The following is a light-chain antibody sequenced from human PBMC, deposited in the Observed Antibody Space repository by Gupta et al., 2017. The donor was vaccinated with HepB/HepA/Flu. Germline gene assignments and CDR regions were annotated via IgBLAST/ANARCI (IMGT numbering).Light chain of an antibody. J-gene: IGLJ2*01. CDR3: NSRDSSGNHVV. CDR1: RLRSYY. CDR2: GKN. V-gene: IGLV3-19*01. Sequence: SSELTQDPAVSVALGQTVRLTCQGDRLRSYYASWYQQKPGQAPVLVMYGKNNRPSGIPDRFSGSSSGNTASLTITGAQAEDEADYYCNSRDSSGNHVVFGGGTKLTVL.